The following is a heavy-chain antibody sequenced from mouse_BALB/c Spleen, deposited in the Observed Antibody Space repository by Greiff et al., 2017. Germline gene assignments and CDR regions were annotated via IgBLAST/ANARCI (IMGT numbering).Heavy chain of an antibody. CDR1: GYAFSSSW. CDR2: IYPGDGDT. D-gene: IGHD3-3*01. V-gene: IGHV1-82*01. Sequence: VKLQESGPELVKPGASVKISCKASGYAFSSSWMNWVKQRPGQGLEWIGRIYPGDGDTNYNGKFKGKATLTADKSSSTAYMQLSSLTSVDSAVYFCARGAGRGDPYAMDYWGQGTSVTVSS. CDR3: ARGAGRGDPYAMDY. J-gene: IGHJ4*01.